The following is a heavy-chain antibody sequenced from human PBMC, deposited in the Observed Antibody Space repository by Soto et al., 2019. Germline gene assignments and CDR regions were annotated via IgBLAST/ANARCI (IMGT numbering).Heavy chain of an antibody. D-gene: IGHD3-10*01. V-gene: IGHV1-69*04. CDR2: IIPILDIA. Sequence: QVQLVQSGAEVKKPGSSVKVSCKVSGATFSTYGITWVRQAPGQGLEWMGRIIPILDIADYAQNFQGRVTITADRSTSIAYMELSSLRSEDTAVYYCARGGDGRGSESVSEIWGQGTMVTVSS. CDR3: ARGGDGRGSESVSEI. J-gene: IGHJ3*02. CDR1: GATFSTYG.